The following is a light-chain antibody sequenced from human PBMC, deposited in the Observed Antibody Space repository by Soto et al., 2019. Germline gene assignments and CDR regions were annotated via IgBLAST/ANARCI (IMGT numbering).Light chain of an antibody. V-gene: IGKV3-20*01. Sequence: DIVLTQSPGTLSLSPGERATLSCRASQSVSSSYLAWYQQKPGQAPRLLIYDASSRATGIPDRFSGSGSGTDFTLTISRLEPEDVAVYYCQQYGSSPWTFGQGTKVEIK. CDR2: DAS. CDR3: QQYGSSPWT. CDR1: QSVSSSY. J-gene: IGKJ1*01.